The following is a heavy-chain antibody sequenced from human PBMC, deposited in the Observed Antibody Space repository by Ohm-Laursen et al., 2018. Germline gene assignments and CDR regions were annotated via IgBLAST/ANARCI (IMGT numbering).Heavy chain of an antibody. CDR3: AASYSGSWGYFDY. CDR1: GFTFSTYG. V-gene: IGHV3-30*03. CDR2: ISSDGSNK. Sequence: RSLRLSCTASGFTFSTYGMHWVRQAPGKGLEWVAVISSDGSNKYYADSVKGRFTISRDNSKNTLYLQVNSLRTEDTAVYYCAASYSGSWGYFDYWGQGTLVTVSS. D-gene: IGHD5-12*01. J-gene: IGHJ4*02.